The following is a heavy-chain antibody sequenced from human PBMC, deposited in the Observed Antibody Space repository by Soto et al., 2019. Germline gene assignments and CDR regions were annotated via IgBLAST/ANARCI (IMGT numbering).Heavy chain of an antibody. J-gene: IGHJ4*02. D-gene: IGHD3-9*01. V-gene: IGHV3-30*03. CDR1: GFTFSSSG. Sequence: QVQLVESGGGVVQPGRSLRLSCAASGFTFSSSGMHWVRQAPGKGLEWVAVISYDGNNKYYADSVKGRFTISRDNSKNTLYQQMNSLRAEDKAAYYCAESRGILTGYRYFDYWCQGTLVTVSS. CDR3: AESRGILTGYRYFDY. CDR2: ISYDGNNK.